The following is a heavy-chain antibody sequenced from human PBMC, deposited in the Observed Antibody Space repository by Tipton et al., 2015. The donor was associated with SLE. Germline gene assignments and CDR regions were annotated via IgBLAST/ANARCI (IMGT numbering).Heavy chain of an antibody. Sequence: SLRLSCAASGFTFSTYAMHWVRQAPGKGLEWVAFVSHDGNGQTYTDSVKGRFTISRDNSKNTLYLQMNSLRAEDTAVYYCAKDNTVFDPWGQGTLVTVSS. CDR1: GFTFSTYA. CDR3: AKDNTVFDP. CDR2: VSHDGNGQ. D-gene: IGHD2-2*02. V-gene: IGHV3-30*18. J-gene: IGHJ5*02.